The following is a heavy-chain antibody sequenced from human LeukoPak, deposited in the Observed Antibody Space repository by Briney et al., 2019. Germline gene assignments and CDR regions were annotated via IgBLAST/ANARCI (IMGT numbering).Heavy chain of an antibody. CDR3: ARGGSPPEALGDAFDI. D-gene: IGHD1-26*01. CDR1: GFTFSSYR. J-gene: IGHJ3*02. CDR2: INSDGSDT. V-gene: IGHV3-74*01. Sequence: GGSLRLSCAASGFTFSSYRMHWVRQGPGKGLVRVSRINSDGSDTRYADSVKGRFTISRDNAKNTLSLQMNSLRVEDTAVYFCARGGSPPEALGDAFDIWGQGTMVTVSS.